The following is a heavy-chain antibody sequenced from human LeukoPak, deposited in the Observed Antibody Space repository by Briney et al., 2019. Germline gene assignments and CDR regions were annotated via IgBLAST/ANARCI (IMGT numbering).Heavy chain of an antibody. CDR1: GGSISSGSYY. J-gene: IGHJ5*02. V-gene: IGHV4-61*01. CDR3: ARDAAKWSWFDP. D-gene: IGHD6-25*01. Sequence: SETLSLTCTVSGGSISSGSYYWSWIRQPPGKGLEWIGYIYYSGSTNYNPSLKSRVTISVDTSKNQFSLKLSPVTAADTAVYYCARDAAKWSWFDPWGQGTLVTVSS. CDR2: IYYSGST.